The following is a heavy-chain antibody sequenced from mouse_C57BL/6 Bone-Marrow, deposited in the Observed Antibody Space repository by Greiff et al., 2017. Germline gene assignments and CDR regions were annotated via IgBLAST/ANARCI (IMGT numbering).Heavy chain of an antibody. Sequence: EVQLQQSGTVLARPGASVKMSCKTSGYTFTSYWMHWVKQRPGQGLEWIGAIYPGNSDTSYNQKFKGKAKLTAVTSASTAYMELSSLTNEDSAVYYCTRRPSYGTHAMDYWGQGTSVTVSS. J-gene: IGHJ4*01. D-gene: IGHD1-1*01. CDR2: IYPGNSDT. V-gene: IGHV1-5*01. CDR3: TRRPSYGTHAMDY. CDR1: GYTFTSYW.